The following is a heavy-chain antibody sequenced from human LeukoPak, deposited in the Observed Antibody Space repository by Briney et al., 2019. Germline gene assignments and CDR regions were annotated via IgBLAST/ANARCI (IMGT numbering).Heavy chain of an antibody. Sequence: SETLSLTCAVYGGSFSGYYWSWIRQPPGKGLEWIGEINHSGSTYYNPSLKSRVTISVDTSKNQFSLKLSSVTAADTAVYYCARVDYDILTGYPFSHWFDPWGQGTLVTVSS. J-gene: IGHJ5*02. CDR3: ARVDYDILTGYPFSHWFDP. CDR2: INHSGST. CDR1: GGSFSGYY. V-gene: IGHV4-34*01. D-gene: IGHD3-9*01.